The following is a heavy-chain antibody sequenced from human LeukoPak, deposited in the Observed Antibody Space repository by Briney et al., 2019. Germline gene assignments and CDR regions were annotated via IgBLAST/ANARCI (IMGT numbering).Heavy chain of an antibody. V-gene: IGHV4-61*01. CDR2: IYYSGST. D-gene: IGHD3-22*01. Sequence: SETLSLTCAVSGGSISSNYYWSWIRQPPGKGLEWIGYIYYSGSTNYNPSLKSRVTISVDTSKNQFSLKLSSVTAADTAVYYCATYYYDSSGYYYFDYWGQGTLVTVSS. CDR3: ATYYYDSSGYYYFDY. CDR1: GGSISSNYY. J-gene: IGHJ4*02.